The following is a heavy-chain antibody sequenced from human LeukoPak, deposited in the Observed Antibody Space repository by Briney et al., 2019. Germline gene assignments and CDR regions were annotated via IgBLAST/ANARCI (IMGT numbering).Heavy chain of an antibody. D-gene: IGHD2-2*02. CDR1: GFTFSSYA. J-gene: IGHJ5*02. Sequence: GRSLRLSCAASGFTFSSYAMHWVRQAPGKGLEWVAVISHDGSNKYYADSVKGRFTISRDNSKNTLYLQMNSLRAEDTAVYYCARAEIGYCSSTSCYMSWFDPWGQGTLVTVSS. CDR3: ARAEIGYCSSTSCYMSWFDP. CDR2: ISHDGSNK. V-gene: IGHV3-30-3*01.